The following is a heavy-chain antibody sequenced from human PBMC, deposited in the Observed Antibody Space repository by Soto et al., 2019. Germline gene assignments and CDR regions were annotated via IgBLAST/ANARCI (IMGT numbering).Heavy chain of an antibody. D-gene: IGHD1-1*01. CDR3: ARDTTPSL. J-gene: IGHJ4*02. V-gene: IGHV4-59*01. CDR1: GASTSSYY. Sequence: SETLSLTCTVSGASTSSYYWSWIRQPPGKGLEWIGYVYYSGSTNYNPSLKSRVTISVDTSKNQFSLKLSSVTAADTAMYYCARDTTPSLWGQRTLVTVSS. CDR2: VYYSGST.